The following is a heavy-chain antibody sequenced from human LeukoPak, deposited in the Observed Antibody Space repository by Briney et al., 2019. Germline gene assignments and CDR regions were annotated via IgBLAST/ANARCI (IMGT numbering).Heavy chain of an antibody. J-gene: IGHJ4*02. CDR3: AGGGIVGATLDY. Sequence: ASVKVSCKASGYTFNSYAMHWVRQAPGQRLEWMGWINAGNGNTKYSQKFQGRVTITRDTSASTAYMELSSLRSEDTAVYYCAGGGIVGATLDYWGQGTLVTVSS. V-gene: IGHV1-3*01. D-gene: IGHD1-26*01. CDR2: INAGNGNT. CDR1: GYTFNSYA.